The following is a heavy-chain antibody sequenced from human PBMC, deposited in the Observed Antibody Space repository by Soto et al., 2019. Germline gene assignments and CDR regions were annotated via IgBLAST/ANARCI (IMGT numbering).Heavy chain of an antibody. V-gene: IGHV4-34*01. CDR2: INHSGST. J-gene: IGHJ4*02. Sequence: SETLSLTCAVYGGSFSGYYWSWIRQPPGKGLEWIGEINHSGSTNYNPSLKSRVTISVDTSKNQFSLKLSSVTAADTAVYYCARFYGGNDDYWGQGTLVTVSS. D-gene: IGHD4-17*01. CDR3: ARFYGGNDDY. CDR1: GGSFSGYY.